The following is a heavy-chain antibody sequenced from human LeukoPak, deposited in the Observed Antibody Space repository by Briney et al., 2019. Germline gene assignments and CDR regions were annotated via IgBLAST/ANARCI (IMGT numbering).Heavy chain of an antibody. CDR1: GFSFSTYS. V-gene: IGHV3-21*06. J-gene: IGHJ4*02. Sequence: GGSLRLSCAASGFSFSTYSMNWVRQAPGKGLEWVSSISRNSRYIYYADSMRGRFTISRDNAKNSLYLQMNSLRPEDTAVYYCARVAEAAAFDSWGQGTLVTVSS. D-gene: IGHD6-13*01. CDR3: ARVAEAAAFDS. CDR2: ISRNSRYI.